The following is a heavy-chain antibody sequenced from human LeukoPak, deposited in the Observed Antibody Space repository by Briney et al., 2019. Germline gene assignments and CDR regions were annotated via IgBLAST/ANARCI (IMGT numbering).Heavy chain of an antibody. CDR3: ARSQPLAYFDL. V-gene: IGHV1-69*06. CDR2: IIPIFGTA. CDR1: GGSFNSYA. J-gene: IGHJ2*01. Sequence: PVASVKVSCKASGGSFNSYAISWVRQAPGQGLEWMGGIIPIFGTANYAQKFQGRVTITADKSTNTAHMELSSLRSEDTAVYYCARSQPLAYFDLWGRGTLVTVSS.